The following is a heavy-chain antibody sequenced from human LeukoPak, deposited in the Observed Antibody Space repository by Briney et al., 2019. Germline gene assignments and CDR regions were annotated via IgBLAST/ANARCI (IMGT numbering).Heavy chain of an antibody. CDR1: SGSISSYY. CDR3: ARSVEGYCRGGSCYYYSYYMDV. V-gene: IGHV4-59*01. D-gene: IGHD2-15*01. CDR2: IYYSGST. J-gene: IGHJ6*03. Sequence: SETLSLTCTVSSGSISSYYWSWIRQPPGKGLEWIGYIYYSGSTNYNPSLKSRVTISVDTSKNQFSLKLSSVTAADTAVYYCARSVEGYCRGGSCYYYSYYMDVWGKGTTVTVSS.